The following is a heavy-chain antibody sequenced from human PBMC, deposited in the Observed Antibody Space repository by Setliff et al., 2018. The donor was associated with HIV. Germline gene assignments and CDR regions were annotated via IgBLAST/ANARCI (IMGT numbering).Heavy chain of an antibody. CDR1: GFTFSSYE. D-gene: IGHD1-1*01. V-gene: IGHV3-48*03. Sequence: GGSLRLSCAASGFTFSSYEMNWVRQAPGKGLEWVSYISSSGSTIYYADSVKGRFTISRDNAKNSLYLQMNSLRAEDTAVYYCVRNPTVGMDVWGQGATVTVSS. CDR2: ISSSGSTI. CDR3: VRNPTVGMDV. J-gene: IGHJ6*02.